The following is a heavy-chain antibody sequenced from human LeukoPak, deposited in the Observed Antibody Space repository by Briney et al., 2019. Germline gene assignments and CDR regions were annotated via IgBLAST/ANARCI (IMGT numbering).Heavy chain of an antibody. CDR2: IYSGGST. J-gene: IGHJ4*02. V-gene: IGHV3-53*01. D-gene: IGHD6-13*01. CDR1: GFTVSSNY. CDR3: ARNGGVAAATFDY. Sequence: GGSLRLSCAASGFTVSSNYMGWVRQAPGKGLEWVSVIYSGGSTYYADSVKGRFTISRDNSKNTLYLQMNSLRAEDTAVYYCARNGGVAAATFDYWGQGTLVTVSS.